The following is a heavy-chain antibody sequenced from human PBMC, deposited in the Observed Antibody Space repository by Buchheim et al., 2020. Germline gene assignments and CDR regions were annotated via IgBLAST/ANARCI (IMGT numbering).Heavy chain of an antibody. CDR2: IYYSGST. J-gene: IGHJ5*02. V-gene: IGHV4-59*01. Sequence: QVQLQESGPGLVKPSETLSLTCTVSGGSISSYYWSWIRQPPGKGLEWIGYIYYSGSTNYNPSLKSRVTISVDTSKNQFSLKLSSVTAADTAVYYCARDLIAAAGTVGWFDPWGREP. CDR3: ARDLIAAAGTVGWFDP. CDR1: GGSISSYY. D-gene: IGHD6-13*01.